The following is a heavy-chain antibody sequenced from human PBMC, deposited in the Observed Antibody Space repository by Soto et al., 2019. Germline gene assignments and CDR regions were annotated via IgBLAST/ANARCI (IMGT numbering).Heavy chain of an antibody. D-gene: IGHD5-18*01. CDR1: GDSVSSVSLY. V-gene: IGHV4-61*01. CDR3: ARDNGYSYGYFDY. J-gene: IGHJ4*02. CDR2: LYNSGST. Sequence: SVTLSLNCSVAGDSVSSVSLYWTWTRHPPGKGLEWIGCLYNSGSTNYNPALESRATISVDTSKNQFSLRLSSVTAADTAVYYCARDNGYSYGYFDYWGQGTLVTVS.